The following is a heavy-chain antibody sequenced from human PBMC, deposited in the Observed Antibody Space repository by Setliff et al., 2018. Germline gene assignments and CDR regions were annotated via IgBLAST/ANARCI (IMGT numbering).Heavy chain of an antibody. J-gene: IGHJ6*03. Sequence: SETLSLTCTVSGASISTYYWSWIRQPAGKGLEWIGHIYIGGSANYNPSLKSRVTMSIDTSKNQFSLKLNSVTAADMAAYYCAREQWLDPPGYYYMDVWAKGTTVTVSS. CDR3: AREQWLDPPGYYYMDV. CDR1: GASISTYY. CDR2: IYIGGSA. V-gene: IGHV4-4*07. D-gene: IGHD6-19*01.